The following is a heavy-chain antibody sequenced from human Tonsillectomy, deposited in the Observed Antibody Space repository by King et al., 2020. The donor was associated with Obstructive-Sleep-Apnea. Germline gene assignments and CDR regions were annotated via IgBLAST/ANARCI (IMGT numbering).Heavy chain of an antibody. D-gene: IGHD3-9*01. Sequence: TLNESGPTLVKPTQTLTLTCTFSGFSFTSSGVGVGWIRQPPGKALEWLALLYWVDVKYYSPSLKSRLTITKDTSKNQVVLRMTKMAPVETATYFCAHRHPGFDWLSYFDYWGQGTLVTVSS. CDR1: GFSFTSSGVG. V-gene: IGHV2-5*02. CDR2: LYWVDVK. CDR3: AHRHPGFDWLSYFDY. J-gene: IGHJ4*02.